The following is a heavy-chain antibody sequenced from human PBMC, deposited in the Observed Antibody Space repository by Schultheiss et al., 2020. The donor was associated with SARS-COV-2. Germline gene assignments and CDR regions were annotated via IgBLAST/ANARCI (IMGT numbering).Heavy chain of an antibody. D-gene: IGHD6-19*01. CDR3: AKPSSLIIAVADNDAFDI. J-gene: IGHJ3*02. Sequence: GESLKISCAASGFTFSSYGMHWVRQAPGKGLEWVAVISYDGSNKYYADSVKGRFTISRDNSKNTLYLQMNSLRAEDTAVYYCAKPSSLIIAVADNDAFDIWGQGTMGTVSS. CDR1: GFTFSSYG. V-gene: IGHV3-30*18. CDR2: ISYDGSNK.